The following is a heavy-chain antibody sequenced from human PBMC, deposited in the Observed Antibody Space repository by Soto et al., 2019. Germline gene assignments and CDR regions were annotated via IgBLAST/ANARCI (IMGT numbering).Heavy chain of an antibody. CDR3: ARSQGERVVDY. CDR1: GFTFSDYY. V-gene: IGHV3-11*01. CDR2: ITTSSNI. D-gene: IGHD2-2*01. J-gene: IGHJ4*02. Sequence: QVQLVESGGGLVKPGESLRLSCAASGFTFSDYYMSWIRQAPGKGLEWVSYITTSSNIYSADSVKGRFTISRDNAKNSLYLQMNSLRAEDTAVYYCARSQGERVVDYWGQGTLVTVSS.